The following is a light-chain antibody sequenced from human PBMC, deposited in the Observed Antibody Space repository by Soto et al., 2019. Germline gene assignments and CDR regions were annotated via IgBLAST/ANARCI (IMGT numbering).Light chain of an antibody. J-gene: IGKJ4*01. CDR1: QDIQKY. CDR2: DAV. V-gene: IGKV1-33*01. CDR3: QEFEDVPPHT. Sequence: DIQVTQSPSSLSASVGDRVTIICQASQDIQKYLNWYQHKPGKAPKLLIHDAVYLETGVPSRFSRSGSGTRFTLTISSLQPEDIATYYCQEFEDVPPHTFGGGTKVEIK.